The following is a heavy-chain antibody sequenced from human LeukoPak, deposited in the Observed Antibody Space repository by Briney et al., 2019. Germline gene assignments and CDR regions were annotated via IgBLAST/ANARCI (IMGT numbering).Heavy chain of an antibody. CDR1: GGTLSSYA. CDR2: IIPIFGTA. CDR3: ARVGPSGYYYGMDV. Sequence: ASVKVSCKASGGTLSSYAISWVRQAPGQGLEWMGGIIPIFGTANYAQKFQGRVTITADESTSTAYMELSSLRSEDTAVYYCARVGPSGYYYGMDVWGQGTTVTVSS. V-gene: IGHV1-69*13. J-gene: IGHJ6*02.